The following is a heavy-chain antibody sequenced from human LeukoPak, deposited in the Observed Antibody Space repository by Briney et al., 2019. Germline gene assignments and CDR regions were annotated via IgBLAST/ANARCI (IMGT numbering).Heavy chain of an antibody. CDR3: ARADRLHGGPYLIGP. CDR1: GYSFTDYY. V-gene: IGHV1-2*02. CDR2: INPNSGGT. J-gene: IGHJ5*02. Sequence: PGASVKVSWKTSGYSFTDYYMHWVRQAPGQGLEWMGWINPNSGGTSSAQKFQGRVTMTRDTSITTVYMEVSWLTSDDTAIYYCARADRLHGGPYLIGPWGQGTLVTVSS. D-gene: IGHD2-21*01.